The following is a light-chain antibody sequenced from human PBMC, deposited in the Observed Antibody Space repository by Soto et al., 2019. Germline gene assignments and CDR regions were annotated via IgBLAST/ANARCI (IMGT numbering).Light chain of an antibody. J-gene: IGKJ2*01. V-gene: IGKV3-11*01. CDR1: QSVSSY. CDR2: DAS. Sequence: EIVLTQSPATLSLSPGERATLSCRASQSVSSYLAWYQQKPGQAPRLLIYDASNRATGIPARFSGGGSGTDVALTISSREPEDGAVYYCQQRSDWPPYTVGEGTKLEIK. CDR3: QQRSDWPPYT.